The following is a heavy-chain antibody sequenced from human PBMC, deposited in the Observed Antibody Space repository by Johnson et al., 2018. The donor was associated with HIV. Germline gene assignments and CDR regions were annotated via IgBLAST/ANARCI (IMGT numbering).Heavy chain of an antibody. Sequence: QVQVVESGGDLVQPGGSLRLSCAASGFTFSDYYMSWVRQAPGKGLEWVAVIWYDGSNNYYADSVKGRFTISRDNSKNTVYLQMSSLRAEDTAVYHCARDQDWGYYDSTAFDIWGQGTMVTVSS. D-gene: IGHD3-22*01. CDR3: ARDQDWGYYDSTAFDI. V-gene: IGHV3-33*08. CDR2: IWYDGSNN. CDR1: GFTFSDYY. J-gene: IGHJ3*02.